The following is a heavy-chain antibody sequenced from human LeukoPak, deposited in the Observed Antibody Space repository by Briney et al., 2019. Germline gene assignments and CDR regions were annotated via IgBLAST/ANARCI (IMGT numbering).Heavy chain of an antibody. D-gene: IGHD2-8*01. CDR1: GGSMSGYY. Sequence: SETLSLSCTVSGGSMSGYYWSWVRHPAGKGLEWIGRIYSSGSTDYNPSLQSRVTMSVDTSKNQFSLKLSSVTAADTAVYYCARERYCTHSVCFTFDYWGQGILVNVSS. J-gene: IGHJ4*02. V-gene: IGHV4-4*07. CDR3: ARERYCTHSVCFTFDY. CDR2: IYSSGST.